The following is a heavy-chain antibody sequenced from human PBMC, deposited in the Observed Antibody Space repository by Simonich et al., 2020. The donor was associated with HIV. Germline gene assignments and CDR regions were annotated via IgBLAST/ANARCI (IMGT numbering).Heavy chain of an antibody. Sequence: QVQLQQWGAGLLKPSETLSLTCAVYGGSFSGYYWSWIRQTPGKGLEWIGEINHSGNTNYKSSLNSRATISVDKSKNQFSLKLSSVTAADTAIYYCARRDRELILYFDYWGQGNLVTVSS. J-gene: IGHJ4*02. CDR1: GGSFSGYY. CDR2: INHSGNT. CDR3: ARRDRELILYFDY. V-gene: IGHV4-34*01. D-gene: IGHD3-3*01.